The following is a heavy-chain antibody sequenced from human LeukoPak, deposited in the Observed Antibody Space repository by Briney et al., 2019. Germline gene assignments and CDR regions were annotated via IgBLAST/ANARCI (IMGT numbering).Heavy chain of an antibody. V-gene: IGHV3-48*01. CDR3: ARSGSGNAYYYYYYMDV. J-gene: IGHJ6*03. Sequence: GGSLRLSCAASGFTFSSYSMNWVRQAPGKGLEWVSYISSSSSTIYYADPVKGRFTISRDNAKNSLYLQMNSLRAEDTAVYYCARSGSGNAYYYYYYMDVWGKGTTVTVSS. CDR2: ISSSSSTI. D-gene: IGHD3-10*01. CDR1: GFTFSSYS.